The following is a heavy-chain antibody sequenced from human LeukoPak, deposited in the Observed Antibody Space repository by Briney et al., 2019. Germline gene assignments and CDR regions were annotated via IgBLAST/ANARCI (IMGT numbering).Heavy chain of an antibody. CDR1: GFTFSSYW. D-gene: IGHD3-22*01. J-gene: IGHJ4*02. Sequence: GGSLTLSCAASGFTFSSYWMSWLRHAQGKGLEWVANIKQDGSEKYYVDSVKVRFTISRDNAKNSLYLQMNSLRDEERAVYYCVRDYYDCSGQQDYWGQGILVTVSS. V-gene: IGHV3-7*01. CDR3: VRDYYDCSGQQDY. CDR2: IKQDGSEK.